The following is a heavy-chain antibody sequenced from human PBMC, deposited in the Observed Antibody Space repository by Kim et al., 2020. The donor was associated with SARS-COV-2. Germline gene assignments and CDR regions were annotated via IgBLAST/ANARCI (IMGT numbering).Heavy chain of an antibody. J-gene: IGHJ3*02. D-gene: IGHD1-1*01. V-gene: IGHV3-15*01. Sequence: TTDYAAPVKGRFTISSDDSKNTLYLQMNSLKTEDTAVYYCTTDPRYPFDIWGQGTMVTVSS. CDR2: TT. CDR3: TTDPRYPFDI.